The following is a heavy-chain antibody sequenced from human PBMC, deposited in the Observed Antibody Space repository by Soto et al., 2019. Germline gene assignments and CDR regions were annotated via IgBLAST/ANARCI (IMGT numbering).Heavy chain of an antibody. CDR2: INQHGRET. CDR1: GFTFSRYW. D-gene: IGHD3-22*01. CDR3: ARVGDGYVSSSVEG. Sequence: EVHVEESGGNLVQPGGSLRLSCAASGFTFSRYWMTWVRQAPGKGLEWLANINQHGRETYYVDSVKGRFSISRDNFKNSRFLPINSLRAEDTAVYYWARVGDGYVSSSVEGWCQGTLVTVSS. V-gene: IGHV3-7*05. J-gene: IGHJ4*02.